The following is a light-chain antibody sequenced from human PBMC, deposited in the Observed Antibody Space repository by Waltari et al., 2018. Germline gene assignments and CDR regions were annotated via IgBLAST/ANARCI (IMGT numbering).Light chain of an antibody. CDR1: SNDVGGYGY. J-gene: IGLJ1*01. CDR2: EVA. V-gene: IGLV2-14*01. CDR3: SSHTSTVPHV. Sequence: QSALTQPASVSGSPGQSITISCTGTSNDVGGYGYVSWYQQSPGNAPKLIIYEVAYRPSGISTRFSGSKSGNTASLTISGLQADDEADYYCSSHTSTVPHVFGTGTRVTVV.